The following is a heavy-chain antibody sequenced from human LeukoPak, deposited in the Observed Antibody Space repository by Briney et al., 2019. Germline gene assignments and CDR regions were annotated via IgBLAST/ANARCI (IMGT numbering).Heavy chain of an antibody. Sequence: PGGSLRLSCAASGFTFSDHYMDWVRQAPGKGLEWVGRIRNKANSYTTEYAASVKGRFTISRDDSKNSLYLQMNSLKTEDTAVYYCAREARLAAAGRDFFYYGMDVWGQGTTVTVSS. CDR1: GFTFSDHY. CDR3: AREARLAAAGRDFFYYGMDV. V-gene: IGHV3-72*01. CDR2: IRNKANSYTT. J-gene: IGHJ6*02. D-gene: IGHD6-13*01.